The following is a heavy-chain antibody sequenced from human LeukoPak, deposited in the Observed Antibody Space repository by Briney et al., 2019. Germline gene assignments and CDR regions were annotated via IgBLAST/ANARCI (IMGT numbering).Heavy chain of an antibody. CDR2: INHSGST. CDR1: GGSISSYY. D-gene: IGHD5-18*01. J-gene: IGHJ4*02. V-gene: IGHV4-34*01. Sequence: SETLSLTCTVSGGSISSYYWSWIRQPPGKGLEWIGEINHSGSTNYNPSLKSRVTISVDTSKNQFSLKLSSVTAADTAVYYCARWSEVDTAMATGDYWGQGTLVTVSS. CDR3: ARWSEVDTAMATGDY.